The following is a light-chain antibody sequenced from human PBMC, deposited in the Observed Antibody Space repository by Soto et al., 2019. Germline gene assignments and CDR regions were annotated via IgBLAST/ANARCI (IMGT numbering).Light chain of an antibody. Sequence: DIRMTQSPSALSASVGDRVTITCRASQSVSNWLAWYRQKPGEAPKLLIYEGSTLERGDPSRFSGSGPGTDFTLTLSSLQPDDFATFYCQQYDTSSPTFGQGTK. CDR3: QQYDTSSPT. CDR1: QSVSNW. CDR2: EGS. J-gene: IGKJ1*01. V-gene: IGKV1-5*03.